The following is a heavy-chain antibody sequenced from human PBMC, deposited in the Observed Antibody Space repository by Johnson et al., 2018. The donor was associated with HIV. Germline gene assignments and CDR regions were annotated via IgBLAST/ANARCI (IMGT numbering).Heavy chain of an antibody. CDR1: GFTVSSNY. D-gene: IGHD2-21*01. CDR2: IYSGGST. CDR3: ASGRWGGTDCGDDCYSDAFEI. J-gene: IGHJ3*02. V-gene: IGHV3-66*01. Sequence: VQLVESGGGVVRPGGSLRLSCAASGFTVSSNYMSWVRQAPGKGLEWVSVIYSGGSTYYADSVKGRFTISSDNSKNPLYLQMNSLTAEDTATYYCASGRWGGTDCGDDCYSDAFEIWGQGTMVTVSS.